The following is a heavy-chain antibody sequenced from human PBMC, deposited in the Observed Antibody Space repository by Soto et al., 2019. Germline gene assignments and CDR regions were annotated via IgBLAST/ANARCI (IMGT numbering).Heavy chain of an antibody. CDR1: EFTCSGHA. D-gene: IGHD3-9*01. J-gene: IGHJ4*02. CDR3: AKFSFHAILTVHYPRSFLAF. V-gene: IGHV3-23*01. Sequence: GRSLRLSWTAAEFTCSGHAISRILQAPEKGLEWVSAISGSGGSTYYADSVEGRFTISRDNSKNTLYLQMTSLRAEDTAVYYCAKFSFHAILTVHYPRSFLAFWRKGTLVP. CDR2: ISGSGGST.